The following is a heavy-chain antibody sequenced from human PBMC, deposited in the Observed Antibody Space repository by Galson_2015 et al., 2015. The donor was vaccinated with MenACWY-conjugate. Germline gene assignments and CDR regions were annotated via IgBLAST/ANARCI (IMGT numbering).Heavy chain of an antibody. CDR2: ISRSGEYI. D-gene: IGHD2-21*02. CDR1: GFTFSSYS. CDR3: ARDPLEVVVVTAIDNL. Sequence: SLRLSCAASGFTFSSYSMNWVRQAPGKGLEWVSCISRSGEYIYYAESVRGRFTISRDNAKNSLYLQMNSLRADDTAVYYCARDPLEVVVVTAIDNLWGQGILVTVSS. J-gene: IGHJ5*02. V-gene: IGHV3-21*01.